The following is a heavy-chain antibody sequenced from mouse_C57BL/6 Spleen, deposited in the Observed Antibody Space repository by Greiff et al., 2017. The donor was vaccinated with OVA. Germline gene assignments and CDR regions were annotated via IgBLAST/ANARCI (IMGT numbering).Heavy chain of an antibody. J-gene: IGHJ2*01. D-gene: IGHD1-2*01. V-gene: IGHV1-42*01. CDR1: GYSFTGYY. CDR3: ARSPHYYGEGYFDY. Sequence: EVKLQQSGPELVKPGASVKISCKASGYSFTGYYMNWVKQSPEKSLEWIGEINPSTGGTTYNQKFKAKATLTVDKSSSTAYMQLKSLTSEDSAVYYCARSPHYYGEGYFDYWGQGTTLTVSS. CDR2: INPSTGGT.